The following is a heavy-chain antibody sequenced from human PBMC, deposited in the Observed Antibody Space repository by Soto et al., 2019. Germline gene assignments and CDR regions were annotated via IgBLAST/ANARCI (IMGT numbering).Heavy chain of an antibody. CDR3: ARVQCGGGSCYWGAFDI. D-gene: IGHD2-15*01. CDR2: IIPIFGTA. CDR1: GGTFSSYA. V-gene: IGHV1-69*13. Sequence: ASVKVSCKASGGTFSSYAISWVRQAPGQGLEWMGGIIPIFGTANYAQKFQGRVTITADESTSTAYMELSSLRSEDTAVYCCARVQCGGGSCYWGAFDIGCHGTMVTVSS. J-gene: IGHJ3*02.